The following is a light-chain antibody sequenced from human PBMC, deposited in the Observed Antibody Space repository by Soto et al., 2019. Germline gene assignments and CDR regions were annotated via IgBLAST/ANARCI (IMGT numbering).Light chain of an antibody. V-gene: IGKV3D-20*02. Sequence: EIVLTQSPGTLSLSPGERATLSCRASQSVSGSYLAWYQQKPGQAPRLLIYGASSRATGIPDRFSGSGSGTDFTLTISRLEPEDFAVYYCQQRSNWPRLTFGGGTKVEIK. J-gene: IGKJ4*01. CDR2: GAS. CDR1: QSVSGSY. CDR3: QQRSNWPRLT.